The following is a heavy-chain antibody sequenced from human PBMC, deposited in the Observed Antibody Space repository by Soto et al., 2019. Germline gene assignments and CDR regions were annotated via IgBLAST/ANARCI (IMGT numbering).Heavy chain of an antibody. D-gene: IGHD6-13*01. CDR1: GLTFSSYG. Sequence: QVQLVESGGSVVQPGRALRLSCAASGLTFSSYGMHWVRQAPGKGLEWVAFISNDGSDKYYADSVKGRFTISRDNSKYTLYLQINSLRAADTAVDYCAKNQLDSRIWYYHGMDVWGQGTTVTVSS. J-gene: IGHJ6*02. V-gene: IGHV3-30*18. CDR2: ISNDGSDK. CDR3: AKNQLDSRIWYYHGMDV.